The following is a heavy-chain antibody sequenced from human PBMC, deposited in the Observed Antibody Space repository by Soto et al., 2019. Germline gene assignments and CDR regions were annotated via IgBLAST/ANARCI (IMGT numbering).Heavy chain of an antibody. J-gene: IGHJ4*02. CDR3: ARGNYDSSGYLDY. CDR1: GFTFRSYG. D-gene: IGHD3-22*01. V-gene: IGHV3-33*01. Sequence: GGSLRLSCEASGFTFRSYGMHWVRQAPGKGLEWVAVIWYDGRNKYYADSVKGRFTISRDNSKNTLYLQMNSLRAEDTAVYYCARGNYDSSGYLDYWGQGTLVTVSS. CDR2: IWYDGRNK.